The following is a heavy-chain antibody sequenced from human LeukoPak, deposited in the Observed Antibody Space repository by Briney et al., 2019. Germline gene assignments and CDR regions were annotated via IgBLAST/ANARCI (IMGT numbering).Heavy chain of an antibody. Sequence: ASVKVSCKASGYTFTSYGISWVRQAPGQGLEWMGWISAYNGNTNYAQKLQGRVTMTTDTSTSTAYMELSRLRSDDTAVYYCARDILTGYPYWYFDLWGRGTLVTVSS. V-gene: IGHV1-18*01. J-gene: IGHJ2*01. CDR2: ISAYNGNT. D-gene: IGHD3-9*01. CDR3: ARDILTGYPYWYFDL. CDR1: GYTFTSYG.